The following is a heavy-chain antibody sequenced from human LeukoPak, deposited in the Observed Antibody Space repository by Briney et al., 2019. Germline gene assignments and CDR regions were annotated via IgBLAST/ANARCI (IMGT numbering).Heavy chain of an antibody. CDR1: GFTVSSNY. CDR2: IYDSGTT. V-gene: IGHV3-53*01. D-gene: IGHD3-16*01. CDR3: ASHWGGY. J-gene: IGHJ4*02. Sequence: HPGGSLRLSCAASGFTVSSNYMSWVRQAPGKGLEWVSIIYDSGTTHYVDSVKGRFTISRDNLKNTLYLQMNSLRAEDTAVYYCASHWGGYWGQGTLVTVSS.